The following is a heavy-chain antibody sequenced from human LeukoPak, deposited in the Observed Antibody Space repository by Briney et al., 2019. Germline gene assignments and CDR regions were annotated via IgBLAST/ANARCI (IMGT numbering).Heavy chain of an antibody. J-gene: IGHJ4*02. V-gene: IGHV3-23*01. CDR1: GFTFSSYA. Sequence: GGSLRLSCAASGFTFSSYAMHWVRQAPGKGLEWVSLISWDGGSTYYADSVEGRFTISRDSSKNTLYLQMNNLRVEDTAVYYCERVSMSQYWGQGTLVTVSS. CDR3: ERVSMSQY. D-gene: IGHD5/OR15-5a*01. CDR2: ISWDGGST.